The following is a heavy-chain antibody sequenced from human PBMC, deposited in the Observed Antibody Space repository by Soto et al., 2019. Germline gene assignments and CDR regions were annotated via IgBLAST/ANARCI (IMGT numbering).Heavy chain of an antibody. V-gene: IGHV1-69*01. CDR2: IIPIFGTA. CDR1: GDTFSSYA. J-gene: IGHJ5*02. CDR3: ARGSYYDILTGYRNWFDP. D-gene: IGHD3-9*01. Sequence: QVQLVQSGAEVKKPGSSVKVSCKASGDTFSSYAISWVRQAPGQGLEWMGGIIPIFGTANYAQKFQGRVTITADESTSTAYMELSSLRSEDTAVYYCARGSYYDILTGYRNWFDPWGQGTLVTVSS.